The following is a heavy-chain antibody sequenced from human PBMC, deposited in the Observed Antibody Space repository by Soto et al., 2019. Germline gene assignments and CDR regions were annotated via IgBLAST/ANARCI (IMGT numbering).Heavy chain of an antibody. CDR2: IYWDDDK. J-gene: IGHJ4*02. CDR3: AHYSGYDYLFDY. Sequence: QITLKESGPTLVKPTQTLTLTCTFSGFSLSTSGVGVGWIRQPPGKALEWLALIYWDDDKRYSPSLKSRLTITKDTSKNQVVLTRTNMDPVDTATYYCAHYSGYDYLFDYWGQGTLVTVSS. CDR1: GFSLSTSGVG. V-gene: IGHV2-5*02. D-gene: IGHD5-12*01.